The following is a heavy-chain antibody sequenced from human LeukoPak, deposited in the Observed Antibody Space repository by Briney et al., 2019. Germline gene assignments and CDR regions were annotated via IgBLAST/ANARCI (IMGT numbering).Heavy chain of an antibody. V-gene: IGHV4-61*02. D-gene: IGHD6-19*01. J-gene: IGHJ6*03. CDR1: GGSISSGSYY. Sequence: SETLSLTCTVSGGSISSGSYYWSWIRQPAGKGLEWIGRIYTSGSTNYNPSLKSRVTISVDTSKNQFSLKLSSVTAADTAVYYCARYSSGYMDVWGKGTTVTISS. CDR2: IYTSGST. CDR3: ARYSSGYMDV.